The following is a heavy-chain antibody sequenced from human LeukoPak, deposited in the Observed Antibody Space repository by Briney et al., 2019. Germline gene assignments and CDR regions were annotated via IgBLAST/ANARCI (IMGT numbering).Heavy chain of an antibody. D-gene: IGHD4-17*01. J-gene: IGHJ6*03. CDR3: TRATTVTTVYYYYMDV. V-gene: IGHV3-49*04. Sequence: PGGSLRLSCTTSGFTFGDYVMSWVRQAPGKGPEWVGFTRSKAYGGTTEYAASVKGRFTISRDDSKSIAYLQMNSLKIEDTAVYYCTRATTVTTVYYYYMDVWGKGTTVTISS. CDR2: TRSKAYGGTT. CDR1: GFTFGDYV.